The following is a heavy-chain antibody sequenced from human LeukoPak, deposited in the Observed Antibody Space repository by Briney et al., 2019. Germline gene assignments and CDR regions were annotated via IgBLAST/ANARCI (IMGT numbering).Heavy chain of an antibody. CDR1: GFTFSNSA. V-gene: IGHV3-23*01. D-gene: IGHD4-17*01. Sequence: PGGSLRLSCAASGFTFSNSAMSWVRQASGKGLEWVSTISGTGGSTYFADSVKGRFSISRDNSENTLYLQMNSLRAADTAVYYCAHRYGDYWGQGTRVTVSS. CDR2: ISGTGGST. J-gene: IGHJ4*02. CDR3: AHRYGDY.